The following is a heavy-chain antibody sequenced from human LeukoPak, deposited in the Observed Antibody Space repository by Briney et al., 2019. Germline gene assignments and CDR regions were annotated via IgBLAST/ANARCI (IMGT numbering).Heavy chain of an antibody. J-gene: IGHJ4*02. CDR2: IYYSGST. CDR1: GGSTSSDY. D-gene: IGHD3-22*01. CDR3: ATTSDDSSGYYNY. Sequence: SETLSLTCTVSGGSTSSDYWSWIRQPPGKGLEWIGYIYYSGSTYYNPSLKSRVTISVDTSKNQFSLKLSSVTAADTAVYYCATTSDDSSGYYNYWGQGTLVTVSS. V-gene: IGHV4-30-4*01.